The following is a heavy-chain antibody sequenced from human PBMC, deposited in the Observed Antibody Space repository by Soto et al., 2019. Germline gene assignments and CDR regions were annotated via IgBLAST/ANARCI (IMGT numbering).Heavy chain of an antibody. D-gene: IGHD2-2*01. CDR2: IVVGRGNT. Sequence: GASVKVSCKASGFTFTSSAVQWVRQARGQRLEWIGWIVVGRGNTNYAQKFQERVTITRDMSTSTAYMELSSLRSEDTAVYYCAADSTGDPLFDYWGQGTLVTVSS. J-gene: IGHJ4*02. CDR3: AADSTGDPLFDY. V-gene: IGHV1-58*01. CDR1: GFTFTSSA.